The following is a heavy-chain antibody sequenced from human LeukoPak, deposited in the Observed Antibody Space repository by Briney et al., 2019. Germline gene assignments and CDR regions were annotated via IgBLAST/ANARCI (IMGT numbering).Heavy chain of an antibody. CDR1: GGSISGSSYY. Sequence: PSETLSLTCTVSGGSISGSSYYWAWIRQPPGKGLEWIGSSYYSGSTYYNPSLKSRVTISVDTSMKQFSLRLSSVTAADSAVYYCARSQELSEDDAFDIWGQGTMVTVSS. D-gene: IGHD3-10*01. CDR3: ARSQELSEDDAFDI. J-gene: IGHJ3*02. CDR2: SYYSGST. V-gene: IGHV4-39*01.